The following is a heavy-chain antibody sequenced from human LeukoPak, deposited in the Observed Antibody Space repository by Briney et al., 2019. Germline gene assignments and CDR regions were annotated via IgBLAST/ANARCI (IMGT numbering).Heavy chain of an antibody. CDR3: ARDTAVSGTSDYFDS. CDR1: GYTFTSYY. V-gene: IGHV1-46*01. D-gene: IGHD6-19*01. CDR2: INPSGGTT. Sequence: ASVKVSCKASGYTFTSYYMHWVRQAPGQGLEWMGVINPSGGTTNYAQKFQGRVTMTRDTSTSTAYMELSSLRSEDTAVYYCARDTAVSGTSDYFDSWGQGTLVTVSS. J-gene: IGHJ4*02.